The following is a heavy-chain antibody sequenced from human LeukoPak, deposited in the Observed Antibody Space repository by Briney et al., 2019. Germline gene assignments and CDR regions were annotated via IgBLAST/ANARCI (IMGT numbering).Heavy chain of an antibody. V-gene: IGHV1-18*01. CDR3: ARLDFGEFVRLYYFDY. D-gene: IGHD3-10*01. Sequence: ASVKVSCKASGYTFTSYGISWVRQAPGQGLEWMGWISAYNGNTNYAQKLQGRVTMTTDTSTSTAYMELRSLRSDDTAVYYCARLDFGEFVRLYYFDYWGQGTLVTVSS. CDR2: ISAYNGNT. J-gene: IGHJ4*02. CDR1: GYTFTSYG.